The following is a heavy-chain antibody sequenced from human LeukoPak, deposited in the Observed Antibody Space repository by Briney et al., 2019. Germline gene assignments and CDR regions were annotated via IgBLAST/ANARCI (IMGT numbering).Heavy chain of an antibody. CDR2: IAGSSGYI. D-gene: IGHD3-22*01. V-gene: IGHV3-21*01. CDR1: GFTFSSYT. J-gene: IGHJ4*02. CDR3: ARLLGGMIVAAY. Sequence: TGGSLRLSCAASGFTFSSYTMNWVRQAPGKGLEWVSSIAGSSGYISYADSVKGRFTISRDNAKKSLYLQMTSLTAEDTAVYYCARLLGGMIVAAYWGQGTLVTVSS.